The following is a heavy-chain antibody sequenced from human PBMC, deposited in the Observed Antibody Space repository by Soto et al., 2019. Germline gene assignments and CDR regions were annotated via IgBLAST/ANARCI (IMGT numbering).Heavy chain of an antibody. CDR2: INHSGST. Sequence: QVQLQQWGAGLLKPSETLSLTCAVYGGSFSGYYWSWIRQPPGKGLEWIGEINHSGSTTYNPSLKSRVTISVDTSKNQFSLKLSSVTAADTAVYYCARGVAAAGTSFGWFDPWGQGTLVTVSS. J-gene: IGHJ5*02. CDR1: GGSFSGYY. CDR3: ARGVAAAGTSFGWFDP. D-gene: IGHD6-13*01. V-gene: IGHV4-34*01.